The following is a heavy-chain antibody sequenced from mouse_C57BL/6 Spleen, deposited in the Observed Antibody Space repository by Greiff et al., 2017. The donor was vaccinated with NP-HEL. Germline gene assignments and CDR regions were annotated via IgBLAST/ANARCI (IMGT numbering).Heavy chain of an antibody. D-gene: IGHD2-1*01. V-gene: IGHV1-62-2*01. CDR1: GYTFTEYT. CDR3: ARHEEPYGNYDAWFAY. Sequence: VKLVESGAELVKPGASVKLSCKASGYTFTEYTIHWVKQRSGQGLEWIGWFYPGSGSIKYNEKFKDKATLTADKSSSTVYMELSRLTSEDSAVYFCARHEEPYGNYDAWFAYWGQGTLVTVSA. CDR2: FYPGSGSI. J-gene: IGHJ3*01.